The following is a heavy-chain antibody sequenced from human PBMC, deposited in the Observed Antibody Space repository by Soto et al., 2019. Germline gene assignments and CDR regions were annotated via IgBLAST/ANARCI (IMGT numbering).Heavy chain of an antibody. D-gene: IGHD2-15*01. V-gene: IGHV3-30*18. CDR3: AKEDDCSGGSCLFFYYYGMDV. CDR2: ISYDGSNK. CDR1: GFTFSSYG. Sequence: GGSLRLSCAASGFTFSSYGMHWVRQAPGKGLEWVAVISYDGSNKYYADSVKGRFTISRDNSKNTLYLQMNSLRAEDTAVYYCAKEDDCSGGSCLFFYYYGMDVWGQGTTVTVSS. J-gene: IGHJ6*02.